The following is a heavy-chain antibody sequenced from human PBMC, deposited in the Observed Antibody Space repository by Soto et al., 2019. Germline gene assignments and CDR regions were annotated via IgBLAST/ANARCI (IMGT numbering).Heavy chain of an antibody. CDR2: INPSGGST. CDR1: GYTFTSYY. J-gene: IGHJ6*01. V-gene: IGHV1-46*01. Sequence: ASVKVSCKASGYTFTSYYMHWVRQAPGQGLEWMGIINPSGGSTSYAQKFQGRVTMTRDTSTSTVYMELSSLRSEDTAVYYCARAIGDDFWSGYSRFRVDYYYYGMDVWGQGTTVTVSS. CDR3: ARAIGDDFWSGYSRFRVDYYYYGMDV. D-gene: IGHD3-3*01.